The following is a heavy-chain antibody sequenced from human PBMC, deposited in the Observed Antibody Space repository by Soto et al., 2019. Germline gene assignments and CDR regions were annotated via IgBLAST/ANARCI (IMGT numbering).Heavy chain of an antibody. V-gene: IGHV3-23*01. J-gene: IGHJ6*02. CDR3: AREEWTDRKPYLYSGMDV. D-gene: IGHD3-3*01. CDR2: INDDGDRT. CDR1: GFTFSIYA. Sequence: EVQLLESGGGSVQPGGSLKLSCAVSGFTFSIYAMCWVRQAPGRGPEWVAGINDDGDRTYYADSSKGRFTISRDNSKNTLYLQMNSLRAEDTAVYSCAREEWTDRKPYLYSGMDVWGQGTTVTVSS.